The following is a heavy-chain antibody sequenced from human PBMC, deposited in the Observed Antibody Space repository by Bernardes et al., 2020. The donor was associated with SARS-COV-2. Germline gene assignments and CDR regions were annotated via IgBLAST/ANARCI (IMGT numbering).Heavy chain of an antibody. V-gene: IGHV1-2*06. CDR1: GYTFTGFQ. Sequence: ASVKDSCKASGYTFTGFQMHWVRQAPGQGLEWMGRMNPSTGYTRYAQKFQGRVTMTRDTSISTVYMELSRLASDDTAVYYCARERPDITGTPRDWGQGTLVTVSS. J-gene: IGHJ4*02. D-gene: IGHD1-7*01. CDR3: ARERPDITGTPRD. CDR2: MNPSTGYT.